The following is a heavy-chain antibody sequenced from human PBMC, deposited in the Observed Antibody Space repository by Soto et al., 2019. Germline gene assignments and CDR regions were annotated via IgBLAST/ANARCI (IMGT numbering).Heavy chain of an antibody. CDR1: GYIFTSYG. CDR2: ISAHNGNT. J-gene: IGHJ4*02. V-gene: IGHV1-18*01. Sequence: QAHLVQSEHEVKKPGASVKVSCKGSGYIFTSYGIAWVRQAPGQGLEWMGWISAHNGNTEYAQKFQGRVTVTRDTSTSTAYLELRSLRSDDTALYYCARGRYGDYWGQGALVTVSS. D-gene: IGHD4-17*01. CDR3: ARGRYGDY.